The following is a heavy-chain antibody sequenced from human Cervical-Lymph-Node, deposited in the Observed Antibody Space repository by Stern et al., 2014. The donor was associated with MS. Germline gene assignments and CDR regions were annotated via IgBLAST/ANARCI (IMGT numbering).Heavy chain of an antibody. CDR2: IKQDGSEK. Sequence: EVQLVESGGGLVQPGGSLRLSCAASGFTFSSYWMSWVRQAPGKGLEWVANIKQDGSEKYYVDSVKGRFTISRDNAKNSLYLQMNSLRAEDTAVYYCASQVYDFWSGYGPFDPWGQGTLVTVSS. CDR1: GFTFSSYW. CDR3: ASQVYDFWSGYGPFDP. J-gene: IGHJ5*02. V-gene: IGHV3-7*03. D-gene: IGHD3-3*01.